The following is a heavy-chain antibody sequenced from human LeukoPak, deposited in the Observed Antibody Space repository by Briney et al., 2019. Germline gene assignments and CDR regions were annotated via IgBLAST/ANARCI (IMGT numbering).Heavy chain of an antibody. Sequence: KPSETLSLTCAVYGGSFSGYYWSWIRQPPGKGLEWIGEINHSGSTNYNPSLKSRVTISVDTSKNQFSLKLYSVTAADTAVYYCARGGSTLHSAGGHDIEFYYYYYMDVWGKGTTVTISS. D-gene: IGHD3-9*01. CDR3: ARGGSTLHSAGGHDIEFYYYYYMDV. CDR2: INHSGST. J-gene: IGHJ6*03. V-gene: IGHV4-34*01. CDR1: GGSFSGYY.